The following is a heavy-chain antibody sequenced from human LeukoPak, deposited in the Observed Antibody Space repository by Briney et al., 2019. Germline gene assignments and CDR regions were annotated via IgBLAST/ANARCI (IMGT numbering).Heavy chain of an antibody. Sequence: GGSLRLSCAASGFTFSSYGMHWVRQAPGKGLEWVAVISYDGSNKYYADSVKGRFTISRDNSKNTLYLQMNSLRAEDTAVYYCASHPPDAFDIWGQGTMVTVSS. CDR3: ASHPPDAFDI. J-gene: IGHJ3*02. CDR2: ISYDGSNK. CDR1: GFTFSSYG. V-gene: IGHV3-30*03.